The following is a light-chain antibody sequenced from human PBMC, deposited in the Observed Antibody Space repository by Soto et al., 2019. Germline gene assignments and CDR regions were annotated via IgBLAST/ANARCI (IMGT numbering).Light chain of an antibody. CDR1: SSDVRGYNY. CDR2: DVS. Sequence: QSALTQPASVSGSPGQSITISCTGTSSDVRGYNYVSWYQQQPGKAPKLMIYDVSNRPSGVSNRFSGSKSGNTASLTISGLQAEDEADYYCSSYTSSSVVVFGGGTKVTVL. V-gene: IGLV2-14*01. J-gene: IGLJ2*01. CDR3: SSYTSSSVVV.